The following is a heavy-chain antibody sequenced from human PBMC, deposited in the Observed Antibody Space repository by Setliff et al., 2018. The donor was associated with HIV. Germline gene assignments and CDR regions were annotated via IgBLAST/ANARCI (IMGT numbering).Heavy chain of an antibody. CDR1: GYTFTSYY. D-gene: IGHD5-12*01. V-gene: IGHV1-46*01. CDR3: ASAGAWQRNALDI. J-gene: IGHJ3*02. Sequence: ASVKVSCKASGYTFTSYYMHWVRQAPGQGLEWMGVINPTGGSTRNTQKFQGRVAMTRDTSTSTVYMELSSLRSEDTAVSSCASAGAWQRNALDIWGQGTMVTVSS. CDR2: INPTGGST.